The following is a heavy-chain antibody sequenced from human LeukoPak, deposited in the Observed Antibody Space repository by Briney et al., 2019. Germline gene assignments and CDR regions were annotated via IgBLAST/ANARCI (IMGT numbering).Heavy chain of an antibody. V-gene: IGHV3-30-3*01. CDR3: AKDYDDALFDY. CDR1: GFTFSSYA. J-gene: IGHJ4*02. Sequence: PGGSLRLSCAASGFTFSSYAMHWVRQAPGKGLEWVAVISYDGSNKYYADSVKGRFTISRDNSKNTLYLQMNSLRAEDTAVYYCAKDYDDALFDYWGQGTLVTVSS. CDR2: ISYDGSNK. D-gene: IGHD5-12*01.